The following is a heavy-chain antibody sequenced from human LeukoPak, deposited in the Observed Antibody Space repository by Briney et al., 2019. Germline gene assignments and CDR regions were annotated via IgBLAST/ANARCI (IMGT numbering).Heavy chain of an antibody. D-gene: IGHD3-10*01. CDR2: IYHSGTT. V-gene: IGHV4-28*01. Sequence: SETVSLTCAVSGYAITSSRWRGWIRQPPGKGLEWIGYIYHSGTTYYNPSLQSRVTMSVDTSKNQFSLKLSSVTAVDTAVYYCARKENVYYYFDYWGQGTLVTVSS. J-gene: IGHJ4*02. CDR1: GYAITSSRW. CDR3: ARKENVYYYFDY.